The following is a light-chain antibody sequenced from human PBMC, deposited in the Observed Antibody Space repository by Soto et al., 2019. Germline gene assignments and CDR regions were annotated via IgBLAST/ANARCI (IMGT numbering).Light chain of an antibody. CDR1: SSDVGGYNY. CDR3: SSYTSSSTLVV. Sequence: QSVLTQPPSASGSPGQSITISCTGTSSDVGGYNYVSWYQQHPGKAPKLIIYEVTKRPSGVPDRFSGSKSGNTASLTVSGLLAEDEADYYCSSYTSSSTLVVFGGGTKLTVL. V-gene: IGLV2-8*01. CDR2: EVT. J-gene: IGLJ2*01.